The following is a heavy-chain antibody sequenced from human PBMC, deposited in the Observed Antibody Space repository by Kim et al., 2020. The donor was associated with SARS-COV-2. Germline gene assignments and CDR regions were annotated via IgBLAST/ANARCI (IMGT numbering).Heavy chain of an antibody. CDR1: GYSFTNYW. CDR2: IYPDDSDT. D-gene: IGHD6-13*01. CDR3: ARSTPGYRSSWLFDY. V-gene: IGHV5-51*01. Sequence: GESLKISCKGSGYSFTNYWIGWVRQMPGKGLEWMGIIYPDDSDTRFSPSFQGQVTISADKSINTAYLQWSSLKASDTAMYYCARSTPGYRSSWLFDYWGQGTLVTVSS. J-gene: IGHJ4*02.